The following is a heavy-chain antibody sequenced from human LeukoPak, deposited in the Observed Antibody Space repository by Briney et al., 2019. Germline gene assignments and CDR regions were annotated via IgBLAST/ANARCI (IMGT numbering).Heavy chain of an antibody. Sequence: ASVKVSCKASGYSFTSYGITWVRQAPGQGLEWIGWISPYNGNTKYAQKLQGRVTMTKDTSTSTAYMELRSLRSDDTAVYYCARGSSSQALGMVVGGKGTTVTVSS. J-gene: IGHJ6*01. CDR3: ARGSSSQALGMVV. V-gene: IGHV1-18*04. CDR1: GYSFTSYG. CDR2: ISPYNGNT. D-gene: IGHD6-13*01.